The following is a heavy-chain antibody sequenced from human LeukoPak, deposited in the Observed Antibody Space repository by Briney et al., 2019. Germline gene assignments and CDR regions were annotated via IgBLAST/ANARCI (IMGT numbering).Heavy chain of an antibody. Sequence: PGGSLRLSCAASGFTFSDYYMSWIRQAPGKGLEWVSYISNSGDAIYYADSVKGRFTISRDNAKNSLYLQMNSLRAEDTAVYYCARDRLYYFDYWGQGTLVAVSS. CDR1: GFTFSDYY. CDR2: ISNSGDAI. D-gene: IGHD2-15*01. V-gene: IGHV3-11*04. CDR3: ARDRLYYFDY. J-gene: IGHJ4*02.